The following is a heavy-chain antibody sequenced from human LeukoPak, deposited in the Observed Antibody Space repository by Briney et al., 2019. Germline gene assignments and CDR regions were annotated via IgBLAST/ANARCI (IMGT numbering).Heavy chain of an antibody. V-gene: IGHV1-18*01. D-gene: IGHD6-19*01. Sequence: ASVKVSCKASGYTFTSYGISWVRQAPGQGLEWMGWISVDNGNTNYLQKFQGRVTMTTDTSTNTAYMELRSLISDDTAVYYCARQGKGGTQWLIDYWGQGTLVTVSS. J-gene: IGHJ4*02. CDR1: GYTFTSYG. CDR2: ISVDNGNT. CDR3: ARQGKGGTQWLIDY.